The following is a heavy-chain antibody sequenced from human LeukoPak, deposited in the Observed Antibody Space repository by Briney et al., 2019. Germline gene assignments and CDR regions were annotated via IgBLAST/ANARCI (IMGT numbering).Heavy chain of an antibody. V-gene: IGHV3-23*01. CDR3: ARRLSLRFDAFAV. Sequence: GGSLRLPCAASGFTFTDYAMTWIRQSPGKGLEWVSSMSDIGPNTYYADSVKGRFTISRDTSKNTLFLQMNSLRAEDTALYFCARRLSLRFDAFAVWGPGTVVTVSS. D-gene: IGHD3-3*01. CDR2: MSDIGPNT. J-gene: IGHJ3*01. CDR1: GFTFTDYA.